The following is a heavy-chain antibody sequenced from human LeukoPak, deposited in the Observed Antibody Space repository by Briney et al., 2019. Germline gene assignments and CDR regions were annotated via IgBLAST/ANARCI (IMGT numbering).Heavy chain of an antibody. CDR3: AKGGSVIARLIASD. CDR2: LSGSGGST. J-gene: IGHJ4*02. V-gene: IGHV3-23*01. D-gene: IGHD6-6*01. Sequence: PGGSLRLSCAASGFTFSSYAMSWVRQAPGKGLEWVSALSGSGGSTYYADSVKGRFTISRDNSKNTLFLQMNSLRAEDTAVYYCAKGGSVIARLIASDWGQGTLVTVSS. CDR1: GFTFSSYA.